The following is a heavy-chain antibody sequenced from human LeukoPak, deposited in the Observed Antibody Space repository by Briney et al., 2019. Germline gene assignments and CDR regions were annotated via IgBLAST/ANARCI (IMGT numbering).Heavy chain of an antibody. V-gene: IGHV3-23*01. D-gene: IGHD4-23*01. CDR2: ISVNGGTT. CDR3: VKGGGNVRRYFEY. Sequence: PGGSLRLSCAASGFTFSSYAMTWVRQAPGKGLEWVSSISVNGGTTYYADSVKGRFTISRDSSKNTLNLQMNSLGAEDTAVYYCVKGGGNVRRYFEYWGQGTLVTVSS. J-gene: IGHJ4*02. CDR1: GFTFSSYA.